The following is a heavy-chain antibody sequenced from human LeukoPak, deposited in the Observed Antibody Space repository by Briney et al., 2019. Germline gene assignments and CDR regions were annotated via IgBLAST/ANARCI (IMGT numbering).Heavy chain of an antibody. CDR1: GFTFSSYW. J-gene: IGHJ4*02. V-gene: IGHV3-74*01. CDR3: ATYRQVLLPFES. CDR2: INSDGSST. Sequence: GGSLRLSCAASGFTFSSYWMHWVRQAPGKGQVWVSRINSDGSSTSYADSVKGRFTISRDNSKSTLSLQMNSLRAEDTAIYYCATYRQVLLPFESWGQGTLVTVSS. D-gene: IGHD2-8*02.